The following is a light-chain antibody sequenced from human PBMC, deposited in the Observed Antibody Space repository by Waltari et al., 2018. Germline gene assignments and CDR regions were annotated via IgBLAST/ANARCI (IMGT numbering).Light chain of an antibody. CDR3: QQYGGSPYT. CDR2: GAS. CDR1: QSVSSSY. J-gene: IGKJ2*01. V-gene: IGKV3-20*01. Sequence: EIVLTQSPATLSLSPGERATLPCRASQSVSSSYLAWYQRKPGQAPRLLIYGASIRATGIPDRFSGSGSGTGFTLTISRLEPEDFAVYYCQQYGGSPYTFGQGTKLEIK.